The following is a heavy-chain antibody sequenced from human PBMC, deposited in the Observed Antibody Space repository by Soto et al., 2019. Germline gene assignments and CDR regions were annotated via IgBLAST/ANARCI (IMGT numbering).Heavy chain of an antibody. CDR3: AGNYYNSKVYGY. V-gene: IGHV4-31*03. J-gene: IGHJ4*02. Sequence: SETLSLTCTVSGGSINSGGYYWSWIRQHPGKGLEWIGYINYSGSTNYNPSLKSRITISRDTSKNQFSLKLSSVTAADTAVYYCAGNYYNSKVYGYWGQGTLVTVSS. CDR2: INYSGST. D-gene: IGHD3-22*01. CDR1: GGSINSGGYY.